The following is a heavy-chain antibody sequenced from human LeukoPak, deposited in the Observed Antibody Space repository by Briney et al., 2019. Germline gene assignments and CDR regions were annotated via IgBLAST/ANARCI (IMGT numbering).Heavy chain of an antibody. D-gene: IGHD3-3*01. CDR2: MNPNSGNT. J-gene: IGHJ3*02. CDR1: GYTFTSYD. CDR3: ARVYYDFWSGYLDAFDI. Sequence: GASVKVSCKAPGYTFTSYDINWVRQATGRGLEWMGWMNPNSGNTGYAQKFQGRVTMTRNTSISTAYMELSSLRSEDTAVYYCARVYYDFWSGYLDAFDIWGQGTMVTVSS. V-gene: IGHV1-8*01.